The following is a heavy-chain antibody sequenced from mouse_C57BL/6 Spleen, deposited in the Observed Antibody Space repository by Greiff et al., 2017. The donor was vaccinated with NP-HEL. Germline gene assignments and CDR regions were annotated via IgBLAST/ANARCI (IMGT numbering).Heavy chain of an antibody. CDR1: GYAFSSSW. V-gene: IGHV1-82*01. J-gene: IGHJ2*01. Sequence: VMLVESGPELVKPGASVKISCKASGYAFSSSWMNWVKQRPGKGLEWIGRIYPGDGDTNYNGKFKGKATLTADKSSSTAYMQLSSLTSEDSAVYFCAREFYYYGSSYYFDYWGQGTTLTVPS. D-gene: IGHD1-1*01. CDR2: IYPGDGDT. CDR3: AREFYYYGSSYYFDY.